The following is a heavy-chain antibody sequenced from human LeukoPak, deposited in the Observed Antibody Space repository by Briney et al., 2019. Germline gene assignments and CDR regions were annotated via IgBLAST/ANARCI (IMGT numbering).Heavy chain of an antibody. J-gene: IGHJ4*02. CDR2: IKQDGSEK. D-gene: IGHD6-19*01. V-gene: IGHV3-7*01. CDR1: GFTFSSYW. CDR3: ALPRGDYSSGWYDY. Sequence: PGGSLRLSCAASGFTFSSYWMSWVRQAPGKGLEWVANIKQDGSEKYYVDSVKGRFTISRDSAKNSLYLQMNSLRAEDTAVYYCALPRGDYSSGWYDYWGQGTLVTVSS.